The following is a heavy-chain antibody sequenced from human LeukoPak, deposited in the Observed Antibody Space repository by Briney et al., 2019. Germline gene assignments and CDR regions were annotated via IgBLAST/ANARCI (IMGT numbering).Heavy chain of an antibody. J-gene: IGHJ4*02. Sequence: PGGSLRLSCAASGFTFSSYWMSWVRQAPGKGLEWEANIKQDGSGKYYVDSVKGRFTISRDNAKNSLYLQMNSLRAEDTAVYYCARAKEQWLYNYWGQGTLVTVSS. V-gene: IGHV3-7*01. CDR2: IKQDGSGK. CDR3: ARAKEQWLYNY. CDR1: GFTFSSYW. D-gene: IGHD6-19*01.